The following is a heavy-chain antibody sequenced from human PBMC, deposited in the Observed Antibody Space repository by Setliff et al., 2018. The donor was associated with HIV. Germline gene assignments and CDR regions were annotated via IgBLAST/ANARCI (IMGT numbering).Heavy chain of an antibody. CDR3: ARTRSGTYYGEMNWFDP. D-gene: IGHD3-10*01. CDR2: IYYSGST. CDR1: GGSISSYY. Sequence: SETLSLTCTVSGGSISSYYWSWIRQPPGKGLEWIGSIYYSGSTYYNPSLKSRVTISIDTSKNRFSLTLRSVTAADTAVYYCARTRSGTYYGEMNWFDPWGQGILVTVSS. V-gene: IGHV4-59*05. J-gene: IGHJ5*02.